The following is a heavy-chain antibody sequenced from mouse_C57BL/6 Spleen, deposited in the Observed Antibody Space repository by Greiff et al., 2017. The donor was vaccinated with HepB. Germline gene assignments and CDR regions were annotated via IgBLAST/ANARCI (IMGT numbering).Heavy chain of an antibody. CDR2: IWSGGSP. D-gene: IGHD2-1*01. CDR3: ARIYPYYYAMDY. V-gene: IGHV2-2*01. Sequence: VMLVESGPGLVQPSQSLSITCTVSGFSLTSYGVHWVRQSPGKGLEWLGVIWSGGSPDYNAAFISRLSISKDNSKSQVFFKMNSLQADDTAIYYCARIYPYYYAMDYWGQGTSVTVSS. J-gene: IGHJ4*01. CDR1: GFSLTSYG.